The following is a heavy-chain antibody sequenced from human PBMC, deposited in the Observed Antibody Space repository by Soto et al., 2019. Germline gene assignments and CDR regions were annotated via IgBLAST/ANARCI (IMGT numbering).Heavy chain of an antibody. CDR2: IHSDGRST. V-gene: IGHV3-74*01. CDR1: GFNFHYYW. Sequence: VQLVESEGGLVQRGGSLRLSCAASGFNFHYYWMQWVRQAPWPGLVWVSHIHSDGRSTTYADSVKGRFTNSRDNAKNTMYRPMNSLVAEDTAVYYCARGDRGGFDLWGQGTTVTVSS. J-gene: IGHJ3*01. CDR3: ARGDRGGFDL. D-gene: IGHD2-21*02.